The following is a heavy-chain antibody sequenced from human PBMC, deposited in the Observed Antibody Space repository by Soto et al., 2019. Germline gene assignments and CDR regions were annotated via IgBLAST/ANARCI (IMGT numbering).Heavy chain of an antibody. Sequence: SDTLSLTCTVSCGSISSGGYYWSWIRQHPGKGLEWIGYIYYSGSTYYNPSLKSRVTISVDTSKNQFSLKLSSVTAADTAVYYCARDGRMNSYGYHWFDPWGQGTLVTVSS. CDR3: ARDGRMNSYGYHWFDP. D-gene: IGHD5-18*01. V-gene: IGHV4-31*03. CDR1: CGSISSGGYY. CDR2: IYYSGST. J-gene: IGHJ5*02.